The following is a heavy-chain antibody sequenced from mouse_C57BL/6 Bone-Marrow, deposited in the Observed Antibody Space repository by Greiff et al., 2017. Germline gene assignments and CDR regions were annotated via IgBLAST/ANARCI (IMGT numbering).Heavy chain of an antibody. CDR1: GYTFTSYG. V-gene: IGHV1-81*01. CDR3: ARGAGEVDY. CDR2: IYPRSGNT. J-gene: IGHJ2*01. Sequence: VQLQQSGAELARPGASVKLSCKASGYTFTSYGISWVKQRTGQGLEWIGEIYPRSGNTYYNEKFKGKATLTADKSSSTAYMELRSLTSEDSAVYFCARGAGEVDYWGQGTTLTVSS.